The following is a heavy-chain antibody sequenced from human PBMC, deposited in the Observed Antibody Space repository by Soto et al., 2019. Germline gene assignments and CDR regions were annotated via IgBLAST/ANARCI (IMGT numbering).Heavy chain of an antibody. Sequence: GGSLRLSCAASGFTFSNYLMHWVRQAPGKGLEWVAVISEDGSTKYYADAGRGRFTISRDNSKNTLYLQMNSLRDDDMAVYYCVRDRSGGCTYSSCRRWIDAWGQGALVTVSS. J-gene: IGHJ5*02. CDR3: VRDRSGGCTYSSCRRWIDA. V-gene: IGHV3-30-3*01. CDR2: ISEDGSTK. CDR1: GFTFSNYL. D-gene: IGHD2-8*01.